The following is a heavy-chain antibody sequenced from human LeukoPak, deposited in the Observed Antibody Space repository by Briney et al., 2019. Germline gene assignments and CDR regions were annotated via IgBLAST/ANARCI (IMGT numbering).Heavy chain of an antibody. Sequence: PSEALSLTCAVYGGSFSCYYWCRIRPPPGQALAWIGEINHSGSTNYNPSLKSRVTISVDTSKNQFSLKLSSVTAADTAVYYCARGKVYCSSTSCLARREPQDYWGQGTLVTVSS. V-gene: IGHV4-34*01. D-gene: IGHD2-2*01. CDR3: ARGKVYCSSTSCLARREPQDY. CDR1: GGSFSCYY. J-gene: IGHJ4*02. CDR2: INHSGST.